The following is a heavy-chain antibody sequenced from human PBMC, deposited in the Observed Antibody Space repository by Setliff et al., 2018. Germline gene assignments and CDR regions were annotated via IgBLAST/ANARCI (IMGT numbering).Heavy chain of an antibody. Sequence: ASVKVSCKASGYTFTTYGVAWVRQAPGQGLEWLGWISGYNGNTNYAQRFQGRXTTTIXXXXXXXXXXXXXXXSXDTAVYYCALEEYTSRWTKRFDPWGQGTLVTVSS. V-gene: IGHV1-18*01. CDR3: ALEEYTSRWTKRFDP. CDR1: GYTFTTYG. D-gene: IGHD6-13*01. CDR2: ISGYNGNT. J-gene: IGHJ5*02.